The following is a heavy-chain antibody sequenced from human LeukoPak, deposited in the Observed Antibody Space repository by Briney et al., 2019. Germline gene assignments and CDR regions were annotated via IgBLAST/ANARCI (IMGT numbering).Heavy chain of an antibody. Sequence: SETLSLTCTVSGGSLSSGSYYWNWIRQPAGKGLEWIGRIYTSGSTNYNPSLKSRVTISVDTSKNQFSLKLSSVTAADTAVYYCATDNYYYYGMDVWGQGTTVTVSS. CDR2: IYTSGST. CDR1: GGSLSSGSYY. J-gene: IGHJ6*02. V-gene: IGHV4-61*02. CDR3: ATDNYYYYGMDV.